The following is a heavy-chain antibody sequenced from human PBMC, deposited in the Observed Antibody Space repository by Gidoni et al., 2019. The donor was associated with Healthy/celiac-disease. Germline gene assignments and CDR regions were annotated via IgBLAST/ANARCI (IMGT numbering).Heavy chain of an antibody. V-gene: IGHV4-34*01. D-gene: IGHD6-13*01. CDR1: GGSFRGYY. J-gene: IGHJ4*02. CDR3: ARGRAKLGYFDY. Sequence: QVQLQQWGAGLLKPSETLSLTCAVYGGSFRGYYWSWIRQPPGKGLEWIGEINHSGSTNYNPSLKSRVTISVDTSKNQFSLKLSSVTAADTAVYYCARGRAKLGYFDYWGQGTLVTVSS. CDR2: INHSGST.